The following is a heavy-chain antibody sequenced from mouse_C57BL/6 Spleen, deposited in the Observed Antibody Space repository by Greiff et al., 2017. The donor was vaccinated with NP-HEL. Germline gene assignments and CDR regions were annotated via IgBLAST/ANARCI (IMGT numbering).Heavy chain of an antibody. CDR1: GYTFTSYW. D-gene: IGHD2-1*01. Sequence: VQLQQSGAELVKPGASVKLSCKASGYTFTSYWMHWVKQRPGQGLEWIGMIHPNSGSTNYNEKFKSKATLTVDKSSSTAYMQLSSLTSEDSAVYYCASGNYYYAMDYWGQGTSVTVSS. V-gene: IGHV1-64*01. J-gene: IGHJ4*01. CDR2: IHPNSGST. CDR3: ASGNYYYAMDY.